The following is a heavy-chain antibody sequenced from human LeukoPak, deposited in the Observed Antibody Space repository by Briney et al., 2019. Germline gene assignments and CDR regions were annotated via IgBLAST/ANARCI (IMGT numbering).Heavy chain of an antibody. CDR2: FDYSGST. J-gene: IGHJ5*02. CDR3: ARGRGRTYYDILTGYQEYNWFDP. Sequence: SETLSLTCSVSGGSISGYYWSWIRQPPGKGLEWLGYFDYSGSTTYNPSLKSRATISVDTSKNQFSLKLSSVTAADTAVYYCARGRGRTYYDILTGYQEYNWFDPWGQGTLVTVSS. CDR1: GGSISGYY. D-gene: IGHD3-9*01. V-gene: IGHV4-59*08.